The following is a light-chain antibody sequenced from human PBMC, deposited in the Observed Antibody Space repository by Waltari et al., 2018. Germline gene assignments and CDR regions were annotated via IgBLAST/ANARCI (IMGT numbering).Light chain of an antibody. Sequence: DIVMTQSPHFLAVSLGERATINCKSSQSVLYSANNKDYLAWYQQKPGQPPKLLIYWASTRESGVPDRFSGSGSGTDFTLTISSLQAEDVAVYYCQLYYGVPLTFGGGTKVEIK. CDR3: QLYYGVPLT. V-gene: IGKV4-1*01. CDR2: WAS. CDR1: QSVLYSANNKDY. J-gene: IGKJ4*01.